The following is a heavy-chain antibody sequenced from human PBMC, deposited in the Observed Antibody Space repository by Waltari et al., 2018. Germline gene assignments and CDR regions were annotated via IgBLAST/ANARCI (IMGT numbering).Heavy chain of an antibody. V-gene: IGHV3-7*01. J-gene: IGHJ4*02. CDR3: ARLYNTGWYGFDY. CDR1: GFTFSTYW. CDR2: IKQDGSEK. D-gene: IGHD6-19*01. Sequence: EVQLVESGGGLVQPGGSLRLSCGASGFTFSTYWMSWVRQVPGKGLEWVANIKQDGSEKYSVDSVKGRFTISRDNAKNSLSLQMNSLRAEDTAVYFCARLYNTGWYGFDYWGQGTLVTVSS.